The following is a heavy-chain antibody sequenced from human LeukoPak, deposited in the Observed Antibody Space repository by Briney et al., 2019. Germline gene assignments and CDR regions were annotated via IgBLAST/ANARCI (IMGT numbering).Heavy chain of an antibody. CDR2: IYYSGST. V-gene: IGHV4-39*07. CDR1: GGSISSSSYY. D-gene: IGHD6-6*01. CDR3: ARRIAAPSSDAFDI. Sequence: SETLSLTCTVSGGSISSSSYYWGWIRQPPGKGLEWIGSIYYSGSTYYNPSLKSRVTISVDTSKNQFSLKLSSVTAADTAVYYCARRIAAPSSDAFDIWGQGTMVTVSS. J-gene: IGHJ3*02.